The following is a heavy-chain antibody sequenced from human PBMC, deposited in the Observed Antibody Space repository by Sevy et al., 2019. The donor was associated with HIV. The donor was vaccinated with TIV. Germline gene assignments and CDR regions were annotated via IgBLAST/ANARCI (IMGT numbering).Heavy chain of an antibody. Sequence: GGSLRLSCAASGFTFSSHSMNWVRQAPGKGLEWVSSISSSSSYIYYADSVKGRFTISRDNAKNSLYLQMNSLRAEDTAVYYCARDRISGDGYNLGAFDYWGQGTLVTVSS. CDR3: ARDRISGDGYNLGAFDY. CDR2: ISSSSSYI. V-gene: IGHV3-21*01. J-gene: IGHJ4*02. D-gene: IGHD5-12*01. CDR1: GFTFSSHS.